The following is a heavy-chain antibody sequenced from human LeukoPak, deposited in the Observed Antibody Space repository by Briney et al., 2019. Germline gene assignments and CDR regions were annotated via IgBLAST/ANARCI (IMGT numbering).Heavy chain of an antibody. CDR2: ISAYNGNT. CDR3: ARWGYCSGGSCYSGHELDY. J-gene: IGHJ4*02. V-gene: IGHV1-18*03. D-gene: IGHD2-15*01. CDR1: GYTFTSYG. Sequence: GASVKVSCKASGYTFTSYGISWVRQAPGQGLEWMGWISAYNGNTNYAQKLQGRVTMTTDTSTSTAYMELRSLRSDDMAVYYCARWGYCSGGSCYSGHELDYWGQGTLVTASS.